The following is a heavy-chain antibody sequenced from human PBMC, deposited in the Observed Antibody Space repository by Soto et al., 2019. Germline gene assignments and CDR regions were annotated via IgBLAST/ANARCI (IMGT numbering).Heavy chain of an antibody. D-gene: IGHD2-15*01. CDR1: GFTFRNYW. Sequence: PGGSLRLSCAASGFTFRNYWMNWVRQAPGKGLEWVANIKEDGSEKYYVDSVKGRFTISRDNAKKSLFLQMNSLRAEDTAVYYCARGFDIVTVEAPTPHFYGMDVWGQGTTVTVSS. CDR3: ARGFDIVTVEAPTPHFYGMDV. CDR2: IKEDGSEK. V-gene: IGHV3-7*01. J-gene: IGHJ6*02.